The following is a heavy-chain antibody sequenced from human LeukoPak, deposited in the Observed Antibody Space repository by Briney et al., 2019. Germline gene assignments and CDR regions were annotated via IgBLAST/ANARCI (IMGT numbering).Heavy chain of an antibody. V-gene: IGHV5-51*01. CDR2: IYPGDSDT. J-gene: IGHJ6*04. Sequence: GESLKISCKGSGYSFTSYWIGWVRQVPGKGLEWMGIIYPGDSDTRYSPSFQGQVTISADKSISTAYLQWSSLKASDTAMYYCARIGYSSGWYWFMDVWGKGTTVTVSS. D-gene: IGHD6-19*01. CDR1: GYSFTSYW. CDR3: ARIGYSSGWYWFMDV.